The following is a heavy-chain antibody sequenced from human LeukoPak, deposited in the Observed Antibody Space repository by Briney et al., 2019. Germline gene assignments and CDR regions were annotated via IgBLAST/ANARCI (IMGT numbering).Heavy chain of an antibody. CDR2: ISAYNGNT. V-gene: IGHV1-18*01. CDR3: ARGTYYYDSSGYYEPPRLFDY. Sequence: ASVNVSCKASGYTFTSYGISWVRQAPGQGLEWMGWISAYNGNTNYAQKLQGRVTMTTDTSTSTAYMELRSLRSDDTAVYYCARGTYYYDSSGYYEPPRLFDYWGQGTLVTVSS. D-gene: IGHD3-22*01. J-gene: IGHJ4*02. CDR1: GYTFTSYG.